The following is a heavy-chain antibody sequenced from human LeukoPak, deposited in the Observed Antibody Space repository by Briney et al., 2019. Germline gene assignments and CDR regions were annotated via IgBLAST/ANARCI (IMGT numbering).Heavy chain of an antibody. V-gene: IGHV3-30*02. CDR2: IWYGGSNK. D-gene: IGHD5-18*01. CDR3: AKGSLYSHYMDV. J-gene: IGHJ6*03. Sequence: PGGSLRLSCAASGFIFSSYPMHWVRQAPGKGLEWVAVIWYGGSNKYYADSVKGRFTISRDNSKNTLYLQMNSLRAEDTAVYYCAKGSLYSHYMDVWGKGTTVTVSS. CDR1: GFIFSSYP.